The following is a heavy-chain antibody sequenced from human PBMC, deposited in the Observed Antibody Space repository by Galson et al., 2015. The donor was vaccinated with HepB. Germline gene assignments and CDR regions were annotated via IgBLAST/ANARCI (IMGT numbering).Heavy chain of an antibody. D-gene: IGHD3-10*01. Sequence: SLRLSCAASGFTFSSYAMHWVRQAPGKGLEWVAVISYDGSNKCYADSVKGRFTISRDNSKNTLYLQMNSLRAEDTAVYYCARGGLLWFGESDAFDIWGQGTMVTVSS. V-gene: IGHV3-30*04. J-gene: IGHJ3*02. CDR2: ISYDGSNK. CDR3: ARGGLLWFGESDAFDI. CDR1: GFTFSSYA.